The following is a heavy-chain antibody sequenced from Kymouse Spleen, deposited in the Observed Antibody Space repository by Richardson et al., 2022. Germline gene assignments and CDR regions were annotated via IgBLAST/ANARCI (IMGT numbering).Heavy chain of an antibody. CDR3: AKTYYYGSGSYFDY. V-gene: IGHV3-74*01. J-gene: IGHJ4*02. D-gene: IGHD3-10*01. Sequence: EVQLVESGGGLVQPGGSLRLSCAASGFTFSSYWMHWVRQAPGKGLVWVSRINSDGSSTSYADSVKGRFTISRDNAKNTLYLQMNSLRAEDTAVYYCAKTYYYGSGSYFDYWGQGTLVTVSS. CDR2: INSDGSST. CDR1: GFTFSSYW.